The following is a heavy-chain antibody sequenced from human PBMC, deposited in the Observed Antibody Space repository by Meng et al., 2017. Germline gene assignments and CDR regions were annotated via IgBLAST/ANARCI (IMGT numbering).Heavy chain of an antibody. CDR1: GFPFNSYW. Sequence: LLLGCSVGGFVHLGCSLLLSGAASGFPFNSYWMDWVLQVSGKGLVWVSRICNDGSITNYADSVKGRVTIARDNAKNTLYLQMNSLRPEDTAVYYCLDEAPRSDYWGQGSLVTVSS. D-gene: IGHD1-1*01. CDR2: ICNDGSIT. J-gene: IGHJ4*02. CDR3: LDEAPRSDY. V-gene: IGHV3-74*01.